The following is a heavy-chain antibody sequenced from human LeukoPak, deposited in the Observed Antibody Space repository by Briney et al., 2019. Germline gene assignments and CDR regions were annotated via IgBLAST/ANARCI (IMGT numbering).Heavy chain of an antibody. D-gene: IGHD1-26*01. Sequence: ASVKVSCKASGYTFTDYYMHWVQQAPGKGLEWMGRVDPEDGETIYAEKFQGRVTITADTSTDTAYMELSSLRSEDTAVYYCTRLKLEWERGAFDYWGRGTLVTVSS. J-gene: IGHJ4*02. CDR2: VDPEDGET. CDR1: GYTFTDYY. V-gene: IGHV1-69-2*01. CDR3: TRLKLEWERGAFDY.